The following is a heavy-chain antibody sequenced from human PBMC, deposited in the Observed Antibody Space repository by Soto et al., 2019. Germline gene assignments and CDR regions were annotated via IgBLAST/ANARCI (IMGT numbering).Heavy chain of an antibody. CDR2: INHGGST. V-gene: IGHV4-34*01. J-gene: IGHJ3*02. CDR1: GGSFSGYY. Sequence: KSSETLSLTCAVYGGSFSGYYWSWIRQPPGKGLEWIGEINHGGSTNYNPSLKSRVTISVDTSKNQFSLKLSSVTAADTAVYYCARDKARRAAFDIWGQGTMVTVSS. D-gene: IGHD6-6*01. CDR3: ARDKARRAAFDI.